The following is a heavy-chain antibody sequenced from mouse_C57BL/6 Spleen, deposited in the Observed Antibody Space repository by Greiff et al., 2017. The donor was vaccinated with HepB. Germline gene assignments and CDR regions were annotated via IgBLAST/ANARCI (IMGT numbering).Heavy chain of an antibody. CDR3: ARHETSYYYGSSPFAY. V-gene: IGHV1-62-2*01. D-gene: IGHD1-1*01. CDR2: FYPGSGSI. Sequence: QVQLKESGAELVKPGASVKLSCKASGYTFTEYTIHWVKQRSGQGLEWIGWFYPGSGSIKYNEKFKDKATLTADKSSSTVYMELSRLTSEDSAVYFCARHETSYYYGSSPFAYWGQGTLVTVSA. CDR1: GYTFTEYT. J-gene: IGHJ3*01.